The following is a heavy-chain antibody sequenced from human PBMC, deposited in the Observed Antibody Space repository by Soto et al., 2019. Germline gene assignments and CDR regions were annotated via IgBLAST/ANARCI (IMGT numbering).Heavy chain of an antibody. Sequence: QITLMESGPTLVKPTQTLTLTCTFSGFSLTTRPVGVGWIRQPPGQALEWLALIYWDDDKRYNPSLKTRVTITKDTSKNQVVLTMTNMDPVDTATYYCAHRQLYNGAWNEGTFDYWGQGALVTVSS. CDR3: AHRQLYNGAWNEGTFDY. D-gene: IGHD1-1*01. J-gene: IGHJ4*02. CDR2: IYWDDDK. V-gene: IGHV2-5*02. CDR1: GFSLTTRPVG.